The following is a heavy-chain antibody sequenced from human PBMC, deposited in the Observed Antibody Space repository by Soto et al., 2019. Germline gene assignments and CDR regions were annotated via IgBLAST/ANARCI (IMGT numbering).Heavy chain of an antibody. CDR1: GFTFSSYW. CDR3: ARDAPIFGSGSYYNDAFDI. D-gene: IGHD3-10*01. CDR2: IKQDGSEK. Sequence: GGSLRLSCAASGFTFSSYWMSWVRQAPGKGLEWVANIKQDGSEKYYVDSVKVRFTISRDNAKNSLYLQMNSLRAEDTAVYYCARDAPIFGSGSYYNDAFDIWGQGTMVTVSS. V-gene: IGHV3-7*03. J-gene: IGHJ3*02.